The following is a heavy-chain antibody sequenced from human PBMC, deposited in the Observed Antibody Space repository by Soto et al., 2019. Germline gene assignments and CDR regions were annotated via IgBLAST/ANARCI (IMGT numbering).Heavy chain of an antibody. D-gene: IGHD5-12*01. CDR3: ARSRDGYNYPPFLAAFDI. CDR1: GFTFSSYS. CDR2: ISSSSSTI. Sequence: GGSLRLSCAASGFTFSSYSMNWVRQAPGKGLEWVSYISSSSSTIYYADSVKGRFTISRDNAKNSLYLQMNSLRDEDTAVYYCARSRDGYNYPPFLAAFDIWGQGTMVTVSS. V-gene: IGHV3-48*02. J-gene: IGHJ3*02.